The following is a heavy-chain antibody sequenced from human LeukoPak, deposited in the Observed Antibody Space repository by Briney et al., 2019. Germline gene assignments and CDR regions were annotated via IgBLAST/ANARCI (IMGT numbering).Heavy chain of an antibody. CDR2: IIPIFGTA. J-gene: IGHJ4*02. CDR3: ARVDYYGSGSHPFDY. Sequence: SVKVSCKASGGTFSSYAISWVRQAPGQGLEWMGRIIPIFGTANSAQKFQGRVTIITHEYPSTAYMELSSLRSEGTAVYYCARVDYYGSGSHPFDYWGQGTLVTVSS. D-gene: IGHD3-10*01. CDR1: GGTFSSYA. V-gene: IGHV1-69*05.